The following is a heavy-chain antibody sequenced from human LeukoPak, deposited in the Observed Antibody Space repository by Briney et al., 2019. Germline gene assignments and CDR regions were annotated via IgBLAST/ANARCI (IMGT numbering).Heavy chain of an antibody. Sequence: ASVKVSRKASGYTFTSYGISWVRQAPGQGLEWMGWISAYNGNTNYAQKLQGRVTMTTDTSTSTAYMELRSLRSDDTAVYYCAGYSSGWYGYYFDYWGQGTLVTVSS. CDR2: ISAYNGNT. J-gene: IGHJ4*02. V-gene: IGHV1-18*04. CDR1: GYTFTSYG. D-gene: IGHD6-19*01. CDR3: AGYSSGWYGYYFDY.